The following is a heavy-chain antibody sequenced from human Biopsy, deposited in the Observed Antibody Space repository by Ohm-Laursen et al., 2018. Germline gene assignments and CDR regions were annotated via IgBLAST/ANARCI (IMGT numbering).Heavy chain of an antibody. D-gene: IGHD3-22*01. CDR3: VRGVDYYDPYHYYALDV. CDR1: GGSFSDYY. J-gene: IGHJ6*02. V-gene: IGHV4-34*01. CDR2: INHSGRT. Sequence: TLSLTWAVYGGSFSDYYWSWIRQTPGKGLEWIGEINHSGRTNYNPSLKSRVTISVDTSKNQFSLKVRSVTAADTAVYYCVRGVDYYDPYHYYALDVWDQGTTVTVSS.